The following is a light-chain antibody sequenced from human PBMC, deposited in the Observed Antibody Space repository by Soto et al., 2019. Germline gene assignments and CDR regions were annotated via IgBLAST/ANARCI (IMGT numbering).Light chain of an antibody. J-gene: IGKJ5*01. CDR1: QSLNNY. CDR2: DAS. CDR3: QQYNSYPIT. Sequence: DIQMTQSPSTPSASVGDRVTITCRASQSLNNYLAWYQQKPGKAPKLLIYDASTLERGVPSRFSGTGSGTEFTLTISSLQPDDFATYYCQQYNSYPITFGQGTRLEIK. V-gene: IGKV1-5*01.